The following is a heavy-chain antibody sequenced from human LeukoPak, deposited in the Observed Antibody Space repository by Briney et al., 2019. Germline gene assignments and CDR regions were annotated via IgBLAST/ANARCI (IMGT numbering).Heavy chain of an antibody. CDR3: ATNEKAVAGTRKDY. J-gene: IGHJ4*02. CDR2: ISSSSSYI. V-gene: IGHV3-21*01. D-gene: IGHD6-19*01. Sequence: GGSLGLSCAASGFTFSSYSMNWVRQAPGKGLEWVSSISSSSSYIYYADSVKGRFTISRDNAKNSLYLQMNSLRAEDTAVYYCATNEKAVAGTRKDYWGQGTLVTVSS. CDR1: GFTFSSYS.